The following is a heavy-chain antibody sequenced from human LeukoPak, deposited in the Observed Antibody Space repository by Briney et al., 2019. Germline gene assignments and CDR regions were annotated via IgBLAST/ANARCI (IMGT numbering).Heavy chain of an antibody. CDR3: AKVEYYYDSSGPGYFQH. CDR2: IKKGGSER. J-gene: IGHJ1*01. V-gene: IGHV3-7*01. Sequence: GGSLRLSCAASGFTFSIYWMSWVRQAPGKGLEWVANIKKGGSERYYVDSVKGRFTISRDNSKNTLYLQMNSLRAEDTAVYYCAKVEYYYDSSGPGYFQHWGQGTLVTVSS. D-gene: IGHD3-22*01. CDR1: GFTFSIYW.